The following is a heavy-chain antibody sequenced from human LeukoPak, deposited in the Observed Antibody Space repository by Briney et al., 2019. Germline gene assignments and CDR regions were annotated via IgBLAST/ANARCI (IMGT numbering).Heavy chain of an antibody. Sequence: ASVRVSCKASGYTFISYNINWLRQATGQGLEWMGWINTNTANPTYAQGFTGRFVFSLDTSVSTAYLQISSLKAEDTAVYYCARAHGPQWAFDIWGQGTAVTVSS. CDR2: INTNTANP. D-gene: IGHD6-19*01. J-gene: IGHJ3*02. CDR1: GYTFISYN. CDR3: ARAHGPQWAFDI. V-gene: IGHV7-4-1*02.